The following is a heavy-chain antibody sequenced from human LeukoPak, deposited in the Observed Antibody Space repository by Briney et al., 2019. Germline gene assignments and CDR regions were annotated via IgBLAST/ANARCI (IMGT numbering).Heavy chain of an antibody. Sequence: SETLSLTCAVSGGSISSGGYSWSWIRQPPGKGLEWIGYIYHSGSTYYNPSLKSRVTISVDRSKNQFSLKLSSVTAADTAVYYCARDSLHYDILTGYYSSNWFDPWGQGTLVTVSS. V-gene: IGHV4-30-2*01. CDR2: IYHSGST. CDR3: ARDSLHYDILTGYYSSNWFDP. CDR1: GGSISSGGYS. J-gene: IGHJ5*02. D-gene: IGHD3-9*01.